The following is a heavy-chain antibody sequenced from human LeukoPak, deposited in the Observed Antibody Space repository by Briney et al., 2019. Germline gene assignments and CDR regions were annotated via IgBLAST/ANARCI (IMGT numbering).Heavy chain of an antibody. V-gene: IGHV1-69*05. CDR3: ARDEMATIPLCY. CDR2: IIPIFGTA. Sequence: ASVKVSCKASGGTFSSYAISWVRQAPGQGLEWMGRIIPIFGTANYAQKFQGRVTITTDESTSTAYMELSSLRSEDTAVYYCARDEMATIPLCYWGQGTLVTVSS. CDR1: GGTFSSYA. J-gene: IGHJ4*02. D-gene: IGHD5-24*01.